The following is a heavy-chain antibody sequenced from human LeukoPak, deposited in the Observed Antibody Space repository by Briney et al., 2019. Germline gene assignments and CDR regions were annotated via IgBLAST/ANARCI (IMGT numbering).Heavy chain of an antibody. CDR1: GFTFDDYA. Sequence: GRSLRLSCAASGFTFDDYAMHWVRQAPGKGLEWVSGISWNSGSIGYADSVKGRFTISRDNAKNSLYLQMNSLRAEDTAVYYCAKSGHLGASYFDYWGQGTLVTVSS. D-gene: IGHD1-26*01. J-gene: IGHJ4*02. CDR3: AKSGHLGASYFDY. CDR2: ISWNSGSI. V-gene: IGHV3-9*01.